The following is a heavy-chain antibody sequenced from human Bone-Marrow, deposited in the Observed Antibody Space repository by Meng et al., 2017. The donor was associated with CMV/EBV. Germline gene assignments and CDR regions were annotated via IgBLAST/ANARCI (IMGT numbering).Heavy chain of an antibody. Sequence: SGGTFRSYAISWVRQAPGQGLEWMGGIIPIFGTANYAQKFQGRVTITADKSTSTAYMELSSLRSEDTAVYYCARDSSSWYNYYGMDVWGQGTTVTVSS. CDR1: GGTFRSYA. V-gene: IGHV1-69*06. CDR2: IIPIFGTA. J-gene: IGHJ6*02. D-gene: IGHD6-13*01. CDR3: ARDSSSWYNYYGMDV.